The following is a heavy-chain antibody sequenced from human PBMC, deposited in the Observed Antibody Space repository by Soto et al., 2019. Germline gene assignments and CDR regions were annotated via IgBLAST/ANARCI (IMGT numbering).Heavy chain of an antibody. V-gene: IGHV4-39*07. CDR2: IYYSGST. D-gene: IGHD3-22*01. CDR3: AGSDYYDSSGPYY. J-gene: IGHJ4*02. CDR1: GGSISSSSYY. Sequence: SETLSLTCTVSGGSISSSSYYWGWIRQPPGKGLEWIGSIYYSGSTYYNPSLKSRVTISVDTSKNQFSLKLSSVTAADTAVYYCAGSDYYDSSGPYYWGKGTLVTVSS.